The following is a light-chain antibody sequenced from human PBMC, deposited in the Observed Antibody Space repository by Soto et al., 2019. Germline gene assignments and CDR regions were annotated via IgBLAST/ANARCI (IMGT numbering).Light chain of an antibody. V-gene: IGKV3-15*01. J-gene: IGKJ1*01. CDR2: GAY. Sequence: EIVLTQSPVTMSVSPGESATLSCRASQSVSTNLAWYQQKPGQAPRLLIYGAYTRATAVPDRFSGSGSGTDFTLTISSRQSEDVAVYYCQQYHSWRPFGQGTKVESK. CDR3: QQYHSWRP. CDR1: QSVSTN.